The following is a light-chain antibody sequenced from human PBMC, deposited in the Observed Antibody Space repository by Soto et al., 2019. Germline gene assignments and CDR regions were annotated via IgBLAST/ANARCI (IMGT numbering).Light chain of an antibody. V-gene: IGLV4-69*01. CDR2: FNSDGSH. Sequence: QLVLTQSASASASVGASVTLTCTLSSGPSSYAIAWPQQQPQKAPRYLMKFNSDGSHNKGDGIPDRFSGSSSGAEHYLTISNLQSEDEADYYCQTWGTGSHVVFGGGTKLTVL. CDR1: SGPSSYA. CDR3: QTWGTGSHVV. J-gene: IGLJ2*01.